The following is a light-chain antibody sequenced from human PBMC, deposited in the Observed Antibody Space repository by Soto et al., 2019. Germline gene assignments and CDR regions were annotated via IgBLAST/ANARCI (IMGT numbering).Light chain of an antibody. CDR2: DVS. V-gene: IGLV2-14*01. Sequence: QSALTQPASVSGSPGQSITISCTGTSSDVGGYNYVSWYQQHPGKAPKLMIYDVSNRPSGVSNRFSGSKSGNTASLTISGPQAEDEADYYCSSYTSSSTRLFGTGTKVTVL. J-gene: IGLJ1*01. CDR1: SSDVGGYNY. CDR3: SSYTSSSTRL.